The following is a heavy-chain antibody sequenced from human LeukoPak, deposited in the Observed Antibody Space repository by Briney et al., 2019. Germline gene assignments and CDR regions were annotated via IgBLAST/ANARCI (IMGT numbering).Heavy chain of an antibody. CDR3: ARGASREQWLVRFYYYYYMDV. CDR2: IYHSGST. J-gene: IGHJ6*03. CDR1: GGSISSSNW. Sequence: SSGTLSLTCAVSGGSISSSNWWSWVRQPPGKGLEWIGEIYHSGSTNYNPSLKSRVTISVDKSKNQFSLKLSSVTAADTAVYYCARGASREQWLVRFYYYYYMDVWGKGTTVTVSS. D-gene: IGHD6-19*01. V-gene: IGHV4-4*02.